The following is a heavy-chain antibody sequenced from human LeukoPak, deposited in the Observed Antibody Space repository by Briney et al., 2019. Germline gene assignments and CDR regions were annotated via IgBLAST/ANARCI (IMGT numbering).Heavy chain of an antibody. CDR1: GFTFSNYA. J-gene: IGHJ4*02. V-gene: IGHV3-64*02. CDR2: ITSNGGST. D-gene: IGHD1-26*01. Sequence: PGGSLRLSCAASGFTFSNYAMHWVRQAPGKGLEWVAAITSNGGSTYYADSVNDRFTISRDNSKNTLYLQMGSLRAEDMAVYYCVREYPPGSTDYWGQGTLVTVSS. CDR3: VREYPPGSTDY.